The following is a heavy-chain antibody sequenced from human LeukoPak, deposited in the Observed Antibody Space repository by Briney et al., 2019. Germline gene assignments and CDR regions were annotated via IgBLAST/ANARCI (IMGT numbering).Heavy chain of an antibody. CDR2: INSDGSST. Sequence: GGPLRLSCAASGFTFSSYWMHWVRQAPGKGLVWVSRINSDGSSTSYADSVKGRFTISRDNAKNTLYLQMNSLRAEDTAVYYCARGSKYYYDSSGYSYWGQGTLVTVSS. V-gene: IGHV3-74*01. CDR3: ARGSKYYYDSSGYSY. J-gene: IGHJ4*02. CDR1: GFTFSSYW. D-gene: IGHD3-22*01.